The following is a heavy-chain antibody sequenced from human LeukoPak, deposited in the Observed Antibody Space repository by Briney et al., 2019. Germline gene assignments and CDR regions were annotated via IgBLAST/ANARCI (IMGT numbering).Heavy chain of an antibody. D-gene: IGHD3-9*01. CDR3: ATVRETYYDILTGYSDY. CDR1: DYTFTTYG. CDR2: ISASIVNT. Sequence: ASVKVPCKASDYTFTTYGITWVRQAPGQGLEWMGWISASIVNTTYAQKLQSRVTMTTNPSKSTADMELRSLRSHDRAVYYCATVRETYYDILTGYSDYWGQGTLVTVSS. J-gene: IGHJ4*02. V-gene: IGHV1-18*01.